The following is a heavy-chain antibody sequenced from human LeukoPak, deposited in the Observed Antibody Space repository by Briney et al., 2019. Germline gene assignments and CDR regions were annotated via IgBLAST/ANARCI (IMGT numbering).Heavy chain of an antibody. D-gene: IGHD6-19*01. V-gene: IGHV4-39*01. CDR2: IYYTGST. CDR3: ARHGYSTGWYHF. J-gene: IGHJ4*02. Sequence: SETLSLTCTVSGGSFSSSSYYWGWIRQPPGKGLEWIGNIYYTGSTYYNPSLKSRVTISLDTSKNQFSLKLSSVTASDTAVYYCARHGYSTGWYHFWGQGTLVTASS. CDR1: GGSFSSSSYY.